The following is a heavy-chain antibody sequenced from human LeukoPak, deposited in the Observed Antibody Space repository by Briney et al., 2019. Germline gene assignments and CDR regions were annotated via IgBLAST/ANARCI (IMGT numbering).Heavy chain of an antibody. J-gene: IGHJ4*02. V-gene: IGHV3-33*01. CDR2: IWYDGSNK. Sequence: GGSLRLSCAASGFTFSSYGRHGVGQAPAKGLEWVAVIWYDGSNKYYADSVKGQFTISRDNSKNTLYLQMNSLRAEDTAVYYCARDSGHYDILYYFDYWGQGTLVTVSS. D-gene: IGHD3-9*01. CDR1: GFTFSSYG. CDR3: ARDSGHYDILYYFDY.